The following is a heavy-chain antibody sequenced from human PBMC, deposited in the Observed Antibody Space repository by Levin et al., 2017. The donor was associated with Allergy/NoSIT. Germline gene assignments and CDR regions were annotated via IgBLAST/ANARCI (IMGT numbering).Heavy chain of an antibody. CDR1: GFTVSSNH. D-gene: IGHD3-16*01. CDR2: IYTDDRT. CDR3: ARGSLGVSGGFY. V-gene: IGHV3-53*01. Sequence: GESLKISCTTSGFTVSSNHMSWVRQAPGKGLEWVSVIYTDDRTYYADSVKGRFTISRDNSKNTLYLQMHSLRAEDTAVYYCARGSLGVSGGFYWGQGNLVTVSS. J-gene: IGHJ4*02.